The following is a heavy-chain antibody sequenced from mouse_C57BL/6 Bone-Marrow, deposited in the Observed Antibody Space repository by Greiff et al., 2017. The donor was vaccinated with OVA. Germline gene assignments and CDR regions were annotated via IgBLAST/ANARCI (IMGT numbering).Heavy chain of an antibody. D-gene: IGHD4-1*01. V-gene: IGHV1-50*01. Sequence: QVQLQQPGAELVKPGASVKLSCKASGYTFTSYWMQWVKQSPGQGLEWIGEIDPSDSYTNYNQKFKGKATLTVDTSSSTAYMQLSSLTSEDSAVYYCARGTGFDYWGQGTTLTVSS. J-gene: IGHJ2*01. CDR2: IDPSDSYT. CDR3: ARGTGFDY. CDR1: GYTFTSYW.